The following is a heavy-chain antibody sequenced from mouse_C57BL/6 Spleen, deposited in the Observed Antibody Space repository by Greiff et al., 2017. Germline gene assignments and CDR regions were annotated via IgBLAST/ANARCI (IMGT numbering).Heavy chain of an antibody. V-gene: IGHV5-17*01. D-gene: IGHD1-1*01. J-gene: IGHJ4*01. CDR2: ISSGSSTI. Sequence: EVQLVESGGGLVKPGGSLKLSCAASGFTFSDYGLHWVRQAPEKGLAWVAYISSGSSTIYYADTVQGRFTISRDNAKNTLFLQMTSLRSDDTAMYYCARPSTVVATRNAMDYWGQGTSVTVSS. CDR1: GFTFSDYG. CDR3: ARPSTVVATRNAMDY.